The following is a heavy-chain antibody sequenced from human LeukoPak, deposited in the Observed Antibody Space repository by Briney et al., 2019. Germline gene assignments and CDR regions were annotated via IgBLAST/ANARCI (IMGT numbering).Heavy chain of an antibody. CDR1: GYTFTGYY. CDR3: ASSGDILTGYPYYYYYYMDV. CDR2: INPNSGGT. D-gene: IGHD3-9*01. V-gene: IGHV1-2*02. J-gene: IGHJ6*03. Sequence: ASVKVSCKASGYTFTGYYMHWVRQAPGQGLEWMGWINPNSGGTNYAQKFQGRVTMTRDTSISTASMELSRLRSDDTAVYYCASSGDILTGYPYYYYYYMDVWGKGTTVTISS.